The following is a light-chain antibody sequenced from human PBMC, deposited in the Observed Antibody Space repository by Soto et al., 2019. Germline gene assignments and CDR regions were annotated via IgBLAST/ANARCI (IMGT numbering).Light chain of an antibody. Sequence: EIVMTQSPATLSVSPGDGATLSCRASQSVSHYLAWYQQRPGQAPRLLIYAASTRATGIPARFSGSGSGTEFTLTISSLQSEDFAVYYCQQYHNWPPLTFGGGTKVEIK. CDR1: QSVSHY. CDR2: AAS. CDR3: QQYHNWPPLT. J-gene: IGKJ4*01. V-gene: IGKV3-15*01.